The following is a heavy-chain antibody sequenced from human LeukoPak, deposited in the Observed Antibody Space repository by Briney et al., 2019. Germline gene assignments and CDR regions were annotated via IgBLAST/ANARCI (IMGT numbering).Heavy chain of an antibody. CDR1: GFTFSSYA. Sequence: PGGSLRLSCAASGFTFSSYAMSWVRQAPGKGLEWVSTISDSGASTYYTDSVKGRFTTSRDNSKNTLYLQMNSLRAEDTAVYYCAKRGNSVLVAATRGFDYWGQGTLVTVSS. J-gene: IGHJ4*02. V-gene: IGHV3-23*01. D-gene: IGHD2-15*01. CDR3: AKRGNSVLVAATRGFDY. CDR2: ISDSGAST.